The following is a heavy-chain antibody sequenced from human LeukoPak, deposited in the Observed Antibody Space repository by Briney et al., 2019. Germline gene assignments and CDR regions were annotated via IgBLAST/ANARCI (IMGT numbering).Heavy chain of an antibody. CDR3: STEPRSLLY. D-gene: IGHD4-17*01. CDR1: GFSFSNSY. V-gene: IGHV3-11*01. Sequence: MTGGSLRPSCVVSGFSFSNSYMTWIRQTPGKGLESLAYISGGGSDIYYADSVKGRFTISRDNAKNSLYLQLNSLRPEDTALYYCSTEPRSLLYWGHGTLVTVSS. J-gene: IGHJ4*01. CDR2: ISGGGSDI.